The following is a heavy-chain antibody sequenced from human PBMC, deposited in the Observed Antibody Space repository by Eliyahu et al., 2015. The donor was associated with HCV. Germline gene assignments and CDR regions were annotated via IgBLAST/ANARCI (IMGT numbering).Heavy chain of an antibody. CDR3: ARDWGVRSSTQDYYYYYGMDV. D-gene: IGHD3-10*01. J-gene: IGHJ6*02. V-gene: IGHV3-66*01. CDR2: IYSGGST. CDR1: GFTVXXNS. Sequence: EVQLVESGGGLVQPGGSLRLSCAASGFTVXXNSXXRVRXAPGKGLGGVXVIYSGGSTYYADSVKGRFTISRDNSKNTLYLQMNSLRAEDTAVYYCARDWGVRSSTQDYYYYYGMDVWGQGTTVTVSS.